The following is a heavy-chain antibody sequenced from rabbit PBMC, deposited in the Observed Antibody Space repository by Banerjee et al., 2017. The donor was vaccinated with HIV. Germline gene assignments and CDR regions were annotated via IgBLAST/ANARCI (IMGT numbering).Heavy chain of an antibody. CDR3: ARNMGYGSSSGYYGL. J-gene: IGHJ4*01. D-gene: IGHD1-1*01. Sequence: QEQLVESGGGLVKPGASLTLTCKASGFSFSSGYDMCWVRQAPGKGLEWIACIYAGSSGSTYYASWAKGRFTISKTSSTTVTLQMTSLTAADTATYFCARNMGYGSSSGYYGLWGPGTLVTDS. CDR1: GFSFSSGYD. CDR2: IYAGSSGST. V-gene: IGHV1S45*01.